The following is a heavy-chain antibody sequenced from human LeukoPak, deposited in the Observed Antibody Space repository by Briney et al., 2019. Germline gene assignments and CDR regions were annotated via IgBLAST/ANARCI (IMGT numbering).Heavy chain of an antibody. CDR3: ARNSNYGNYFDY. J-gene: IGHJ4*02. D-gene: IGHD4-11*01. CDR1: GGSISSHY. Sequence: SETLSLTCTVSGGSISSHYWTWIRQPAGKGLEWIGRIHTSRTINYNPSLQSRVTMSVDTSKNQFSLKLSSVTAADTAVYYCARNSNYGNYFDYWGQGNPVTVSS. V-gene: IGHV4-4*07. CDR2: IHTSRTI.